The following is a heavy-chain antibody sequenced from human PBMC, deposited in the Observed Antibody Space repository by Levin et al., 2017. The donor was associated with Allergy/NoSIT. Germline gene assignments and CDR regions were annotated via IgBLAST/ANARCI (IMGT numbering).Heavy chain of an antibody. CDR2: IYYGGRT. D-gene: IGHD2-2*01. CDR3: ASGGNGQPAFDF. J-gene: IGHJ4*02. CDR1: RGSLSSSDY. V-gene: IGHV4-39*01. Sequence: SQTLSLTCTISRGSLSSSDYWGWIRQSPEKGLEWIASIYYGGRTFYNPSLKSRVTISVDASQNQFSLRLNSVTAADTSVYYCASGGNGQPAFDFWGQGILVTVSA.